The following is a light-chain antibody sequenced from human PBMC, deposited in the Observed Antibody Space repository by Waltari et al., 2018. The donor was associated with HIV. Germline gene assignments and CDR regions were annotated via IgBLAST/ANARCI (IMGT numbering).Light chain of an antibody. CDR3: QQSYTILRT. V-gene: IGKV1-39*01. J-gene: IGKJ1*01. CDR2: AAS. Sequence: DIQMTQSPSSLSASVGDRITITCRATQRIGSYLNWYQQRPGKAPKLLIYAASSLQSGVPSRFSGSGSGTDFTLTISSLQPEDFATYYCQQSYTILRTLGQGTKVEIK. CDR1: QRIGSY.